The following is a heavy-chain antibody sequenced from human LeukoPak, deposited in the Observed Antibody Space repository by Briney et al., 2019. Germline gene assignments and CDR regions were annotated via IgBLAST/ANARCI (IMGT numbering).Heavy chain of an antibody. CDR1: GCTFTGYY. Sequence: ASVKVSFKASGCTFTGYYMHWVRQAPGQGLEWMGWINPNSGGTNYAQKFQGRVTMTRDTSISTAYMELSRLRSDDTAVYYCAREGRDYGDYNYGMDVWGQGTTVTVSS. J-gene: IGHJ6*02. V-gene: IGHV1-2*02. CDR3: AREGRDYGDYNYGMDV. D-gene: IGHD4-17*01. CDR2: INPNSGGT.